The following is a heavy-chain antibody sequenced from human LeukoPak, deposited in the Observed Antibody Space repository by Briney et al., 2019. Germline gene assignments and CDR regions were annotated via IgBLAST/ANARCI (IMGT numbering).Heavy chain of an antibody. CDR2: IIPMFGTA. Sequence: SVKVSCKASGGTFSTYAISWVRQAPGQGLEWMGGIIPMFGTAHYAQKFQGRVTITADESTSTVYMELSSLRSEDTAVYYCALVTSGNWWFDPWGQGTLVTVSS. J-gene: IGHJ5*02. CDR3: ALVTSGNWWFDP. CDR1: GGTFSTYA. D-gene: IGHD2-21*02. V-gene: IGHV1-69*01.